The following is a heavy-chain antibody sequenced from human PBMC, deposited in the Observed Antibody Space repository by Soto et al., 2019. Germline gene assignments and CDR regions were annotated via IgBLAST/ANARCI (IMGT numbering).Heavy chain of an antibody. Sequence: ASVKVSCKASGYTFTSYYMHRVRQAPGQGLEWMGIINPSEGTVSYAQKFQGRVTMTSDTSTSTVYMDLSSLRSEDTAVYYCARGFNYHILTGTYYGMDVWG. V-gene: IGHV1-46*03. CDR3: ARGFNYHILTGTYYGMDV. D-gene: IGHD3-9*01. CDR1: GYTFTSYY. CDR2: INPSEGTV. J-gene: IGHJ6*02.